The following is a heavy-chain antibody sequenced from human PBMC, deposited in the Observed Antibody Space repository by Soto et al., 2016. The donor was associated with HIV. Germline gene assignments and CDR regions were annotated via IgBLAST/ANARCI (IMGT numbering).Heavy chain of an antibody. CDR2: IRSKANSYAT. CDR1: GFTFSGSA. V-gene: IGHV3-73*01. D-gene: IGHD2-2*01. J-gene: IGHJ6*02. Sequence: EVQLVESGGGLVQPGGSLKLSCAASGFTFSGSAMHWVRQASGKGLEWVGRIRSKANSYATAYAASVKGRFTISRDDSKNTAYLQMNSLKTEDTAVYYCTRLLWSHTRTYGMDVWGQGDHGHRLL. CDR3: TRLLWSHTRTYGMDV.